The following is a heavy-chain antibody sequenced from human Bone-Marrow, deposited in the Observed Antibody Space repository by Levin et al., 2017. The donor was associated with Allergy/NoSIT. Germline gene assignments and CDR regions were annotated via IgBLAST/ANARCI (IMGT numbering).Heavy chain of an antibody. V-gene: IGHV3-23*01. D-gene: IGHD3-10*01. CDR1: GFSFSDYG. Sequence: GGSLRLSCAASGFSFSDYGMSWVRQAPGKGLEWVSAITKNGGATHYADSVKGRFTISRDNSKNTLYLQLNSLRTEDTAIYYCAPRGVPKYYYYGMDVWGQGTTVTVSS. J-gene: IGHJ6*02. CDR3: APRGVPKYYYYGMDV. CDR2: ITKNGGAT.